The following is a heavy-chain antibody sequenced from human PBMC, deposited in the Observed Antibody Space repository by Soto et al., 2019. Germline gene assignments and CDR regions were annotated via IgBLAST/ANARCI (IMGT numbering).Heavy chain of an antibody. V-gene: IGHV3-48*02. CDR2: ISSSSSTI. Sequence: EVQLVESGGGLVQPGGSLRLSCAASGFTFSSYSMNWVRQAPGKGLEWVSYISSSSSTIYYADSVKGRFTISRDNAKNSLYRQMTSLRDEDTAGYYCAREGGSLNWFDPWGQGTLVSVSS. D-gene: IGHD1-26*01. J-gene: IGHJ5*02. CDR3: AREGGSLNWFDP. CDR1: GFTFSSYS.